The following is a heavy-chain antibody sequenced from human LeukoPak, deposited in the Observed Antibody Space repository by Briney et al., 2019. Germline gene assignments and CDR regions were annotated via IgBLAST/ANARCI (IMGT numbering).Heavy chain of an antibody. Sequence: GGSLRLSCAASGFTFSSYAMSWVRQAPGKGLEWVSLISGDGGTTFYADSVKGRFTISRDNSKNSLYLQMNSLRTEDTAFYYCAKDIGERGYKDYWGQGTLVTVSS. J-gene: IGHJ4*02. CDR3: AKDIGERGYKDY. V-gene: IGHV3-43*02. CDR2: ISGDGGTT. D-gene: IGHD5-18*01. CDR1: GFTFSSYA.